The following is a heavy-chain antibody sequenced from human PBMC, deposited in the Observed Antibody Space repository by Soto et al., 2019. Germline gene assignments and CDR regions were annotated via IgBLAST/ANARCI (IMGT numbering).Heavy chain of an antibody. V-gene: IGHV3-48*01. D-gene: IGHD4-17*01. Sequence: EVQLVESGGGLVQPGGSLRLSCAASGFTFSSYSMNWVRQAPGKGLEWVSYISSSSSTIYYADSVKGRFTISRDNAKNSLSLQVNSPRAEDTAVYYCARVTTVVTPGYWGQGTLVTVSS. CDR1: GFTFSSYS. J-gene: IGHJ4*02. CDR3: ARVTTVVTPGY. CDR2: ISSSSSTI.